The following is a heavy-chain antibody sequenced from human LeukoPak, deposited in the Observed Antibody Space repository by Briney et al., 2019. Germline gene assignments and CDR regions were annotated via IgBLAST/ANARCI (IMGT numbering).Heavy chain of an antibody. D-gene: IGHD4-17*01. J-gene: IGHJ4*02. CDR3: ARCGGGKSGDHYYFDY. Sequence: GGSLRLSCAASGFTFSSYAMSWVRQAPGKGLEWVSAISGSGGSTYYADSVKGRFTISRDNSKNTLYLQMHSLRAEDTAVYYCARCGGGKSGDHYYFDYWGQGTLVTVSS. CDR1: GFTFSSYA. V-gene: IGHV3-23*01. CDR2: ISGSGGST.